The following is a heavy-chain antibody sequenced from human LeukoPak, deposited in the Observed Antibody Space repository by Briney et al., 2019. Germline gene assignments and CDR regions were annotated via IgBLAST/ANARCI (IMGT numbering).Heavy chain of an antibody. J-gene: IGHJ4*02. Sequence: SETLSLTCAVYGGSFSGYYWSWVRQPPGKGLEWIGEINHSGSTNYNPSLKSRVTISVDTSKNQFSLKLSSVTAADTAVYYCAGGMIGRPFDYWGQGTLVTVSS. D-gene: IGHD3-22*01. CDR1: GGSFSGYY. CDR2: INHSGST. V-gene: IGHV4-34*01. CDR3: AGGMIGRPFDY.